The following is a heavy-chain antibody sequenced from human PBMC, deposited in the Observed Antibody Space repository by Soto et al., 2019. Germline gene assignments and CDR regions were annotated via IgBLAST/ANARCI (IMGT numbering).Heavy chain of an antibody. CDR3: TTSNGYFVD. J-gene: IGHJ4*02. V-gene: IGHV3-23*01. CDR2: IDGGVGST. D-gene: IGHD3-22*01. CDR1: GLTFDSRG. Sequence: EVQLFESGGGLEQSGGSLRLSCAASGLTFDSRGMSWVRQAPGEGLEWVSPIDGGVGSTYYADSVKGRFTISRDNSKNTLYLQMNSLRAEDTVIYYCTTSNGYFVDWGQGTLVTVSS.